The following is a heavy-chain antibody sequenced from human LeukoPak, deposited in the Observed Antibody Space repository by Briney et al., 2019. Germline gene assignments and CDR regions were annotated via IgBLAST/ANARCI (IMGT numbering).Heavy chain of an antibody. CDR1: GFTFSSYW. CDR2: INSDGSST. D-gene: IGHD3-16*01. V-gene: IGHV3-74*01. J-gene: IGHJ4*02. Sequence: VGSLRLSCAASGFTFSSYWMHWVRQAPGKGLVWVSRINSDGSSTSYADSVKGRFTISRDNSRDTLYLQMNSLRAEDTAVYYCAKGYYDYVWGRYYFDYWGQGTLVTVSS. CDR3: AKGYYDYVWGRYYFDY.